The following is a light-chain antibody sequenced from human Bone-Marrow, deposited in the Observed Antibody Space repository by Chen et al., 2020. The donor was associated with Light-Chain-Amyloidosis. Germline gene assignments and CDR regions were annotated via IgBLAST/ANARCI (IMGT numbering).Light chain of an antibody. CDR2: RNN. Sequence: QSVVTQPPSASGTPGQRVTISCSGSSSNIGSSYVYWYQQLPGTAPQLPIYRNNQRPSGVPGGCSGSKCGSAACLAISGLRSEDGADYYCAAWDDSLSNWVFGGGTKLTVL. CDR1: SSNIGSSY. CDR3: AAWDDSLSNWV. J-gene: IGLJ3*02. V-gene: IGLV1-47*01.